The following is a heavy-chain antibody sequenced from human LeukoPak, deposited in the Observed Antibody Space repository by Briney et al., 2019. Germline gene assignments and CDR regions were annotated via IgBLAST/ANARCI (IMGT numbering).Heavy chain of an antibody. CDR1: GFTFSSYS. CDR2: FGTRSTSI. Sequence: GGSLRLSCAASGFTFSSYSMNWIRQAPGKGLEWVSSFGTRSTSIYHAGSVKGRFAISRDNAKNSLYLQMNSLRAEDTAVYYCAREVSEGFDFWGQGTLVTVSS. CDR3: AREVSEGFDF. J-gene: IGHJ4*02. D-gene: IGHD3-22*01. V-gene: IGHV3-21*01.